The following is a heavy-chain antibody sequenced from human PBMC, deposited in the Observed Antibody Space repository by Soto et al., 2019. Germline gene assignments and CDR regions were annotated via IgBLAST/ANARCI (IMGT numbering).Heavy chain of an antibody. CDR2: INYDGYS. J-gene: IGHJ6*02. D-gene: IGHD3-10*01. CDR1: GGSITNYY. CDR3: ARHGFGPLQGLVDV. Sequence: QVQLQESGPGLVKPSETLSLTCTVSGGSITNYYCSWFRQPPGKGLEWIGYINYDGYSAYNLSLKRRVTLPMDASKTQFSLMLESVTATDTAVYYCARHGFGPLQGLVDVWGPGTTVIVSS. V-gene: IGHV4-59*08.